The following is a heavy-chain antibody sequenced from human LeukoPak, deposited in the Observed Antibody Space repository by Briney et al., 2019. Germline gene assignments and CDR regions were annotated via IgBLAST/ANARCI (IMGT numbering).Heavy chain of an antibody. J-gene: IGHJ5*02. Sequence: SETLSLTCTVSGVSISSYYWSWIRQPPGKGLEWIGYIYYSGSTNYNPSLKSRVTISVHTSKNQFSLKLSSVTAADTAVYYCARLTGYSSESWFDPWGQGTLVTVSS. CDR3: ARLTGYSSESWFDP. CDR1: GVSISSYY. CDR2: IYYSGST. V-gene: IGHV4-59*01. D-gene: IGHD3-9*01.